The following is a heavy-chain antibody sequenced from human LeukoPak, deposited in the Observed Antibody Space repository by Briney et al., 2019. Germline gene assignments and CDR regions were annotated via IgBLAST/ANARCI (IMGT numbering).Heavy chain of an antibody. CDR2: IRAYNGNT. CDR1: GYTFTSYG. J-gene: IGHJ4*02. D-gene: IGHD3-10*01. V-gene: IGHV1-18*04. Sequence: GASVKVSSKASGYTFTSYGISWVRQAPGQGLEWMGWIRAYNGNTNYAQKLQGRVTMTTDTSTSTPYMEVRTIGYDERGVYDCAREAGGGVWFGEFKVWGQGTLVTVSS. CDR3: AREAGGGVWFGEFKV.